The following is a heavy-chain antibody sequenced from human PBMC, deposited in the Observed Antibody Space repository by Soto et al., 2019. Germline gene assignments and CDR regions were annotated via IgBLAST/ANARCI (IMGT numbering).Heavy chain of an antibody. V-gene: IGHV4-31*03. D-gene: IGHD2-21*02. CDR1: GGSISSGNSY. CDR2: IYYSGST. Sequence: PSETLSLTCSVSGGSISSGNSYWNWIRQHPGKGLEWIGHIYYSGSTYYNPSLKSRVSISVDTSKNQFSLRLSSVTAADTAVYYCARDAGALYGGNSGWFDPWGRGNLVTVSS. J-gene: IGHJ5*02. CDR3: ARDAGALYGGNSGWFDP.